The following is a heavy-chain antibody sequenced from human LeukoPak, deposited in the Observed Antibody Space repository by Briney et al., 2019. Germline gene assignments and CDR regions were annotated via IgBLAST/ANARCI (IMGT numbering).Heavy chain of an antibody. CDR2: IYYSGST. V-gene: IGHV4-39*07. J-gene: IGHJ4*02. D-gene: IGHD3-22*01. CDR1: GGSISSSSYY. Sequence: SETLSLTCTVSGGSISSSSYYWGWIRQPPGKGLEWIGSIYYSGSTYYNPSLKSRVTISVDTSKNQFSPSLSAVTAADTAVYYCASPGPYYSETSGYLVFWGQGILVTVSS. CDR3: ASPGPYYSETSGYLVF.